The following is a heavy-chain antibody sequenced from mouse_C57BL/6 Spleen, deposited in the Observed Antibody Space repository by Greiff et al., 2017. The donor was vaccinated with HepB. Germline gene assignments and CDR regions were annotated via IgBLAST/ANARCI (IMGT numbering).Heavy chain of an antibody. CDR2: IYPGDGDT. CDR1: GYAFSSYW. V-gene: IGHV1-80*01. CDR3: ARQYYYGYDY. Sequence: QVQLQQSGAELVKPGASVKISCKASGYAFSSYWMNWVKQRPGKGLEWIGQIYPGDGDTNYNGKFKGKATLTADKYTSTAYMQLSSLTSEDSAVYFSARQYYYGYDYWGQGTTLTVSS. J-gene: IGHJ2*01. D-gene: IGHD1-1*01.